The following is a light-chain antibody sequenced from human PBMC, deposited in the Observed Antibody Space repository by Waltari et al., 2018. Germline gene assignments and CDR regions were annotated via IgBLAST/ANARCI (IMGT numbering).Light chain of an antibody. CDR3: AAWDDSLNGRGV. CDR1: YSNIRSNT. Sequence: QSVLTQPPSASGTPGQRVTIPRSGGYSNIRSNTVHWYQQLPGTAPKLLIYSNNQRPSGVPDRFSGSKSGTSASLAISGLQSEDEADYYCAAWDDSLNGRGVFGGGTKLTVL. J-gene: IGLJ2*01. CDR2: SNN. V-gene: IGLV1-44*01.